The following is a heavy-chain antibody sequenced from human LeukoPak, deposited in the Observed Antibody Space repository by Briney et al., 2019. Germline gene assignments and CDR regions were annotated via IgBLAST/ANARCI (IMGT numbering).Heavy chain of an antibody. J-gene: IGHJ4*02. CDR2: IVVSSGNT. CDR3: AARGGYDQYYLDY. Sequence: SAKLSCKSCALTLPSADVQRVRQARGQHKERIGWIVVSSGNTNYAQKFQERVTITRDMSTSTAYMELSSLRSEDTAVYYCAARGGYDQYYLDYWGQGTLVTVSS. CDR1: ALTLPSAD. D-gene: IGHD5-12*01. V-gene: IGHV1-58*01.